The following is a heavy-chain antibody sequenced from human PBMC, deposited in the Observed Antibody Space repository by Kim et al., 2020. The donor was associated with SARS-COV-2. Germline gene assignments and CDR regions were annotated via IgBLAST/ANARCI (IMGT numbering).Heavy chain of an antibody. CDR3: ARLPSGHSGYYFDY. D-gene: IGHD7-27*01. Sequence: SETLSLTCTVSGGSISSGGYYWSWIRQHPGKGLEWIGYIYYSGSTYYNPSLKSRVTISVDTSKNQFSLKLSSVTAADTAVYYCARLPSGHSGYYFDYWGQGTLVTVSS. V-gene: IGHV4-31*03. J-gene: IGHJ4*02. CDR1: GGSISSGGYY. CDR2: IYYSGST.